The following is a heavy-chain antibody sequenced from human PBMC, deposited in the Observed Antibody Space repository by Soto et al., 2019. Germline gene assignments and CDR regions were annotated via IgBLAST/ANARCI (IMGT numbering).Heavy chain of an antibody. CDR3: ARGSMVRGVLPPYYYYYMDG. Sequence: ASVKVSCKASGGTFSSYTISWVRQAPGQGLEWMGRIIPILGIANYAQKFQGRVTITADKSTSTAYMELSSLRSEDTAVYYCARGSMVRGVLPPYYYYYMDGWGKGTTVTVSS. CDR2: IIPILGIA. V-gene: IGHV1-69*02. J-gene: IGHJ6*03. D-gene: IGHD3-10*01. CDR1: GGTFSSYT.